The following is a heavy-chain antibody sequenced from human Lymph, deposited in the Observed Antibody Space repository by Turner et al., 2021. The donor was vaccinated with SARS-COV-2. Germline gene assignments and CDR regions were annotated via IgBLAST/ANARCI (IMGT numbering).Heavy chain of an antibody. Sequence: EVQLLESGGGLVQPGGSLRLSCAASGFPFSSYTMSWVRQAPGKGLGWVSAISGSGASTYYADSVKGRFTISRDNSKNTLYLQMNSLRVEDTAVYYCAKDGYDGIYCGGGSCYSGWFDPWGQGTLVTVSS. D-gene: IGHD2-15*01. CDR3: AKDGYDGIYCGGGSCYSGWFDP. CDR2: ISGSGAST. CDR1: GFPFSSYT. J-gene: IGHJ5*02. V-gene: IGHV3-23*01.